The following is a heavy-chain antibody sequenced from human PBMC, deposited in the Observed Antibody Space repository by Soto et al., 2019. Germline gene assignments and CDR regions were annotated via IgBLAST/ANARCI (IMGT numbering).Heavy chain of an antibody. D-gene: IGHD3-22*01. J-gene: IGHJ4*02. Sequence: GGSLRLCCAASGFTFSSYGMHWVRQAPGKGLEWVAVISYDGSNKYYADSVKGRFTISRDNSKNTLYLQMNSLRAEDTAVHYCAKELYYYDSSGYYYDYWGQGTLVTVSS. CDR3: AKELYYYDSSGYYYDY. CDR2: ISYDGSNK. V-gene: IGHV3-30*18. CDR1: GFTFSSYG.